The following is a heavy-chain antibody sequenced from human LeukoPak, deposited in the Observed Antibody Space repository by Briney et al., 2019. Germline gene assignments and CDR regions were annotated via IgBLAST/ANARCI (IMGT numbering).Heavy chain of an antibody. D-gene: IGHD3-10*01. Sequence: GGSLRLSCAASGFTFSSYEMNWVCQAPGKGLEWVSYISSSGSTIYYADSVKGRFTISRDNAKNSLYLQMNSLRAEDTAVYYCARGLWFGELSTIGFDYWGQGTLVTVSS. CDR2: ISSSGSTI. J-gene: IGHJ4*02. V-gene: IGHV3-48*03. CDR3: ARGLWFGELSTIGFDY. CDR1: GFTFSSYE.